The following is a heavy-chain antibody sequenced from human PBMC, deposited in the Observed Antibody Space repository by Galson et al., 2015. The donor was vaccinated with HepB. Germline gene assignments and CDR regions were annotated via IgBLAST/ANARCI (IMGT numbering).Heavy chain of an antibody. J-gene: IGHJ4*02. D-gene: IGHD6-13*01. CDR3: ARDPRIATSGQLYYFDY. Sequence: QSGAEVKEPGASVKLSCKASGYNFIGYGFSWVRQAPGQGLEWMGWISAYNGDTDTNLAPKFQGRVSMTTDTSTSTAYMELRSLRSDDTAVYYCARDPRIATSGQLYYFDYWGQGALVTVSS. V-gene: IGHV1-18*01. CDR1: GYNFIGYG. CDR2: ISAYNGDTDT.